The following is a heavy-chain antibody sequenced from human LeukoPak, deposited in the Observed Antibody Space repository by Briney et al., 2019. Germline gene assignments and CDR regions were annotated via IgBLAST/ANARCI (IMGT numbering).Heavy chain of an antibody. CDR1: GFTFSDFR. J-gene: IGHJ3*01. Sequence: PGGSLRLSCAGSGFTFSDFRMNWVRQAPGKGLEWVSSITRTSTYIHYAVSVRGRFTISRDNARNSLYLQMNSLRAEDTAVYYCVREGYGGDYTIDAFDVWGQGTMVTVSS. CDR2: ITRTSTYI. V-gene: IGHV3-21*01. CDR3: VREGYGGDYTIDAFDV. D-gene: IGHD4-17*01.